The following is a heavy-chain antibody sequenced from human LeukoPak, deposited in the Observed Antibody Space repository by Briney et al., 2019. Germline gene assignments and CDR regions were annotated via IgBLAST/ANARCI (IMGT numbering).Heavy chain of an antibody. V-gene: IGHV3-21*01. Sequence: GSLRLSCAASGFTFSSYSMNWVRQAPGKGLEWVSSSSSSSSYIYYADSVKGRFTISRDNAKNSLYLQMNSLRAEDTAVYYCARYYYDSSGMDVWGKGTTVTISS. D-gene: IGHD3-22*01. CDR3: ARYYYDSSGMDV. CDR1: GFTFSSYS. J-gene: IGHJ6*04. CDR2: SSSSSSYI.